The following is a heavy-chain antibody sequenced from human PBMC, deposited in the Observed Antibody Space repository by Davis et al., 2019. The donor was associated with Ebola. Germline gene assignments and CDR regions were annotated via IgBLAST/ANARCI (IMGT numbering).Heavy chain of an antibody. CDR3: AKGKDTAMVYVPHDY. Sequence: GESLKISCAASGFTFDSYAMSWVRQTPGKGLEWVAGMTARGGNIYYADSVKGRFTISRDNSKNTLYLQMNSLRAEDTAVYYCAKGKDTAMVYVPHDYWGQGTLVTVSS. CDR2: MTARGGNI. D-gene: IGHD5-18*01. CDR1: GFTFDSYA. V-gene: IGHV3-23*01. J-gene: IGHJ4*02.